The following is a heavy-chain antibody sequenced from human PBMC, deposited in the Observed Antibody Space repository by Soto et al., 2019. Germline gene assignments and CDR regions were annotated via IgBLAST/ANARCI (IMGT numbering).Heavy chain of an antibody. V-gene: IGHV4-59*08. D-gene: IGHD1-26*01. CDR1: GGSISSYY. CDR2: IYYSGST. Sequence: PSETLSLTCTVSGGSISSYYWSWIRQPPGKGLEWIGYIYYSGSTNYNPSLKSRVTISVDTSKNQFSLKLSSVTAADTAVYYCASFGGHTTYRRASDYYYMDVWGKGTTVTVSS. CDR3: ASFGGHTTYRRASDYYYMDV. J-gene: IGHJ6*03.